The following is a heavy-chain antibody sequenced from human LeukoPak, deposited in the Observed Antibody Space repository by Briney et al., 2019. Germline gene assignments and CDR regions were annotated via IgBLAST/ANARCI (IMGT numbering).Heavy chain of an antibody. CDR2: IYNSGST. CDR3: ARRVAAAGYFQH. V-gene: IGHV4-59*08. CDR1: GDSISGHY. Sequence: SETLSLTCTVSGDSISGHYWSWIRQPPGKGLEWIGYIYNSGSTNYNPSLKSRVTISVDTSQNQFSLRLTSVTAADTAVYYCARRVAAAGYFQHWGQGTLVTVSS. J-gene: IGHJ1*01. D-gene: IGHD6-13*01.